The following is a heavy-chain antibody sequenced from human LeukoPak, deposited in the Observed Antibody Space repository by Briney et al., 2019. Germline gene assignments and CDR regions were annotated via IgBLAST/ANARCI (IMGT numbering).Heavy chain of an antibody. D-gene: IGHD3-9*01. V-gene: IGHV4-61*02. CDR2: IYTSGST. J-gene: IGHJ6*03. CDR3: ARTYFDWLLFYMDV. Sequence: SQTLSLTCTVSGGSISSGSYYWIWIRQPAGKGLEWIGRIYTSGSTNYNPSLKSRVTISVDTSKNQFSLKLSSVTAAHTPVYYCARTYFDWLLFYMDVWGKGTTVTVSS. CDR1: GGSISSGSYY.